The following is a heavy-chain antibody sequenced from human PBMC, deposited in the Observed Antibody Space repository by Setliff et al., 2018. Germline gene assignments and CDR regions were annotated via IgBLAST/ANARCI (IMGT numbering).Heavy chain of an antibody. CDR2: INHRGST. Sequence: SETLSLTCAAYGGTFSDYYWTWIRQPPGKGLEWIGEINHRGSTNYNPSLKSRVTISVDTSKNQFSLKLSSVTAADTAVYYCARDHYYESSASHAFDIWGQGTMVTVSS. CDR1: GGTFSDYY. J-gene: IGHJ3*02. V-gene: IGHV4-34*01. D-gene: IGHD3-22*01. CDR3: ARDHYYESSASHAFDI.